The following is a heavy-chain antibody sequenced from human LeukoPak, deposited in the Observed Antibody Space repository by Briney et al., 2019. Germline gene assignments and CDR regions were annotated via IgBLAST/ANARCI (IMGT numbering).Heavy chain of an antibody. D-gene: IGHD6-13*01. CDR3: TRDREAAAGINALDI. CDR2: ITSKAYGGTA. Sequence: GGSLRLSCTPSGGTFGDYAMSWVRQAPGKGLEWLGFITSKAYGGTAEYAASVKGRFTISRDDSRSLAYLQMNSLRTEDTAVYYCTRDREAAAGINALDIWSQGTMVTVSS. CDR1: GGTFGDYA. V-gene: IGHV3-49*04. J-gene: IGHJ3*02.